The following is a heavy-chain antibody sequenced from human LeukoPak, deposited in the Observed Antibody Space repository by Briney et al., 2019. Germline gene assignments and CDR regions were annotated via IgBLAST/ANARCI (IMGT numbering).Heavy chain of an antibody. CDR1: GGTFSSYA. J-gene: IGHJ4*02. Sequence: GASVKVSCKASGGTFSSYAISWVRQAPGQGLEWMGGIIPIFGTANYAQKFQGRVTITTDESTSTAYMELSSLRSEDTAVYYCASTIFGVAAFDYWGQGTLVTVSS. V-gene: IGHV1-69*05. CDR3: ASTIFGVAAFDY. CDR2: IIPIFGTA. D-gene: IGHD3-3*01.